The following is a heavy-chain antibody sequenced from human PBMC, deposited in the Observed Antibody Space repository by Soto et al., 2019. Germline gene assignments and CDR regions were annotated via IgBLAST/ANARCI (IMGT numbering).Heavy chain of an antibody. CDR1: EFTFSNYA. CDR3: ARGPRAPPPHDYGMDV. V-gene: IGHV3-23*01. J-gene: IGHJ6*02. CDR2: ISYGGGTT. Sequence: GGSLRLSCAASEFTFSNYAMSWVRQAPGKGLEWVSAISYGGGTTYYADSVKGRFTISRDNSKNTLYLQMNSLRADDTAVYYCARGPRAPPPHDYGMDVWGQGTTVTVSS.